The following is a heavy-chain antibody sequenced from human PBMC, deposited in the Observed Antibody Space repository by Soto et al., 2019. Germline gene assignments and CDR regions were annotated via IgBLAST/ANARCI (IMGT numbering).Heavy chain of an antibody. Sequence: QVQLVESGGGVVQPGRSLRLSCAASGFTFSSYAMHWVRQAPGKGLEWVAVISYDGSNKYYADSVKGRFTISRDNSKNTLYLQMNSLRAEDTAVYYCASLDIGASIAAAYDYWGQGTLVTVSS. CDR3: ASLDIGASIAAAYDY. J-gene: IGHJ4*02. CDR2: ISYDGSNK. CDR1: GFTFSSYA. D-gene: IGHD6-13*01. V-gene: IGHV3-30-3*01.